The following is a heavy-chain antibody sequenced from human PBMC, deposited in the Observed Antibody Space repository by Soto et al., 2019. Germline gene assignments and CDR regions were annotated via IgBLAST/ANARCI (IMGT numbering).Heavy chain of an antibody. CDR1: GYTFTSYG. V-gene: IGHV1-18*01. J-gene: IGHJ4*02. Sequence: QVQLVQSGAEVKKPGASVKVSCKASGYTFTSYGISWVRQAPGQGLEWMGWISAYNGNPNYAQKLQGRRTMTTDSSASNGYTELRRMRSVDTAVYYCARGGLIAAAVGDYWGQGTMVTVSS. CDR3: ARGGLIAAAVGDY. D-gene: IGHD6-13*01. CDR2: ISAYNGNP.